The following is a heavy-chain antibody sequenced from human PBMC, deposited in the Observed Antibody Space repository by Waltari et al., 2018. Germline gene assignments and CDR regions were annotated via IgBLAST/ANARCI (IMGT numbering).Heavy chain of an antibody. J-gene: IGHJ5*02. Sequence: QLQLQESSPGLVKPSETLSLTCTVSGGSISSSSYYWGWIRRPPGKGLEWIWSIYYSGGTYDKPYRKSRGTICVDTSKKQFALKVSCVTAEETAVYYCGRTPVDNWFDPWGQGTLVTVSS. V-gene: IGHV4-39*01. CDR3: GRTPVDNWFDP. CDR2: IYYSGGT. CDR1: GGSISSSSYY.